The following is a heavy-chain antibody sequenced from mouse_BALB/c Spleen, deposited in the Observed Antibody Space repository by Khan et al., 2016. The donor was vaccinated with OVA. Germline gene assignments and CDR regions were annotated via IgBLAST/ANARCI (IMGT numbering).Heavy chain of an antibody. D-gene: IGHD2-4*01. CDR2: LYPYNGGT. J-gene: IGHJ3*01. V-gene: IGHV1S29*02. CDR3: ARAGNYEYDRCTY. Sequence: VQLKESGPELVKPGASVKISCKASGYTFTDYNMHWVKQSHGKSLEWIGYLYPYNGGTGYNQKFKSKATLTVANSSSTADMELRSLTSEDSTVYYCARAGNYEYDRCTYWGQGTLVTVSA. CDR1: GYTFTDYN.